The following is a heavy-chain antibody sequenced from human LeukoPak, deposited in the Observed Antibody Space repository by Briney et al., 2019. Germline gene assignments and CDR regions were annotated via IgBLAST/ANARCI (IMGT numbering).Heavy chain of an antibody. D-gene: IGHD2-21*02. Sequence: GGSLRLSCAASGFTFSDYSMSWIRQAPGKGLEWVSSISSSGSTIYYADSVRGRFTVSRDNAKNSLYLQMNSLRAEDTAVYYCARPAYCGGNCYYFPDYWGQGTLVTVSS. J-gene: IGHJ4*02. CDR3: ARPAYCGGNCYYFPDY. CDR2: ISSSGSTI. V-gene: IGHV3-11*04. CDR1: GFTFSDYS.